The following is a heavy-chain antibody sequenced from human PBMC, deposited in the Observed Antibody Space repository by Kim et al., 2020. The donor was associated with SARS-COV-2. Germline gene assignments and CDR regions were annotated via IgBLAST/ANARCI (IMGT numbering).Heavy chain of an antibody. CDR2: ISGSGGST. CDR3: AKDPRVEMATISNYYYMDV. J-gene: IGHJ6*03. CDR1: GFTFSSYA. Sequence: GGSLRLSCAASGFTFSSYAMSWVRQAPGKGLEWVSAISGSGGSTYYADSVKGRFTISRDNSKNTLYLQMNSLRAEDTAVYYCAKDPRVEMATISNYYYMDVWGKGTTVTVSS. V-gene: IGHV3-23*01. D-gene: IGHD5-12*01.